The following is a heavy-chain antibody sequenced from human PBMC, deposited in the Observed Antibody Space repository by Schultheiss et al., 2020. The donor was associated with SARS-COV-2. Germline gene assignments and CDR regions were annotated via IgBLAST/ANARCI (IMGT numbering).Heavy chain of an antibody. V-gene: IGHV3-23*01. CDR1: GFTFSNAW. CDR3: ARGTVGSYWDFDY. CDR2: ISGSGGST. J-gene: IGHJ4*02. Sequence: GGSLRLSCAASGFTFSNAWMSWVRQAPGKGLEWVSAISGSGGSTYYADSVKGRFTISRDNSKNTLYLQMNSLRAEDTAVYYCARGTVGSYWDFDYWGQGTLVTVSS. D-gene: IGHD1-26*01.